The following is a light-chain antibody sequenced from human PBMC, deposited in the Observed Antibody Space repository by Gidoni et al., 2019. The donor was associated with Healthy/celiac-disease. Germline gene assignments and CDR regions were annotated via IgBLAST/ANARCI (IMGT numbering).Light chain of an antibody. CDR3: QQYGSSPRT. CDR1: HSVSSSY. J-gene: IGKJ2*01. CDR2: CAS. Sequence: EIVFTQSPGTLSLSPGERATLSCRASHSVSSSYLAWYQQKPGQAPRLLIYCASSRATGISDRFSGSGSGTDFTLTISRLEPEDFAVYYCQQYGSSPRTFGQGTKLEIK. V-gene: IGKV3-20*01.